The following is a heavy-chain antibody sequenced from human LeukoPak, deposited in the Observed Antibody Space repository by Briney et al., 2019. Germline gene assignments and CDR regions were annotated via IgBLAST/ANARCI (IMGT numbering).Heavy chain of an antibody. CDR1: GFTVSSTY. CDR2: IYSGGTT. Sequence: GGSLRLSCAASGFTVSSTYMTWVRQAPGKGLEWVSLIYSGGTTYHADSVKGRFTISKDNSKNTLYLQMNSLRVEDTAVYYCARAPPGYCSGGSCYPFDYWGQGTLVTVSS. CDR3: ARAPPGYCSGGSCYPFDY. D-gene: IGHD2-15*01. J-gene: IGHJ4*02. V-gene: IGHV3-66*02.